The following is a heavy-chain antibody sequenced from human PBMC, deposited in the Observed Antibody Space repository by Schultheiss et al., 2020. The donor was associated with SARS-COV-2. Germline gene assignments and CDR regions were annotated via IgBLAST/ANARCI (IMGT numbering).Heavy chain of an antibody. V-gene: IGHV3-23*01. CDR1: GFTFSSYS. Sequence: GGSLRLSCAASGFTFSSYSMNWVRQAPGKGLEWVSAISGSGGSTYYADSVKGRFTISRDNSKNTLYLQMNSLRAEDTAVYYCARDHGAPVGCLDYWGQGTLVTVSS. CDR3: ARDHGAPVGCLDY. D-gene: IGHD2-15*01. J-gene: IGHJ4*02. CDR2: ISGSGGST.